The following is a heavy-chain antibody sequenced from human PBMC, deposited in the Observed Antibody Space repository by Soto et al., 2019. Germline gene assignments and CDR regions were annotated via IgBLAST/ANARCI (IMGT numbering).Heavy chain of an antibody. CDR2: ISYDGSNI. D-gene: IGHD1-26*01. Sequence: GGSLRLSCAASGFTFSSYAMHWVRQAPGKGLEWVAVISYDGSNIYYADSVKGRFTISRDNSKNTLYLQMNSLRAEDTAVYYCAKVSGSYSYYYYYDMDVWGQGTTVTVSS. J-gene: IGHJ6*02. V-gene: IGHV3-30-3*01. CDR1: GFTFSSYA. CDR3: AKVSGSYSYYYYYDMDV.